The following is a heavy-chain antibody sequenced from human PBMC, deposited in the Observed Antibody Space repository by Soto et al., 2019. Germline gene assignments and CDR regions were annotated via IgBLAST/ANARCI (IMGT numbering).Heavy chain of an antibody. CDR1: GYSFTSYW. V-gene: IGHV5-51*01. CDR3: ARQPVVGATPYYFDY. Sequence: GESLKISCKGSGYSFTSYWIGWARQMPGKGLEWMGIIYPGDSDTRYSPSFQGQVTISADKSISTAYLQWSSLKASDTAMYYCARQPVVGATPYYFDYWGQGTLVTVSS. CDR2: IYPGDSDT. J-gene: IGHJ4*02. D-gene: IGHD1-26*01.